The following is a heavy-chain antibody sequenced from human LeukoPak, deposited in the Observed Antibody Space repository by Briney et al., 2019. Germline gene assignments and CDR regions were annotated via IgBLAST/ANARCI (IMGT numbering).Heavy chain of an antibody. J-gene: IGHJ4*02. CDR1: GFSVNNNY. CDR2: INSDGSTT. Sequence: PGGSLRLSCVASGFSVNNNYMNWVRQAPGKGLVWVSRINSDGSTTSYADSVKGRFTISRDNAKNTLYLQMNSLRAEDTAVYYCARTGDFDYWGQGTLVTVSS. V-gene: IGHV3-74*01. CDR3: ARTGDFDY. D-gene: IGHD7-27*01.